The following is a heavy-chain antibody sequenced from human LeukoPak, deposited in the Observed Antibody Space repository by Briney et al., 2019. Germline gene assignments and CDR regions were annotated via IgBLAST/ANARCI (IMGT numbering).Heavy chain of an antibody. V-gene: IGHV3-15*01. J-gene: IGHJ4*02. CDR1: GFTFSNAW. D-gene: IGHD3-22*01. CDR2: IKSKTDGGTT. CDR3: TTDPITMIVVVATAL. Sequence: SGGSLRLSCAASGFTFSNAWMSWVRQAPGKGLEWVGRIKSKTDGGTTDYAAPVKGRFTISRDDSKNTLHLQMNSLKTEDTAVYYCTTDPITMIVVVATALWGQGTLVTVSS.